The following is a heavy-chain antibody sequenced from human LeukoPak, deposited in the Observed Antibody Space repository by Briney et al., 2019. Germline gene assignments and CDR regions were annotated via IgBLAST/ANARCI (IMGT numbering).Heavy chain of an antibody. J-gene: IGHJ4*02. CDR2: INPNSGGT. CDR1: GYTFTDYF. V-gene: IGHV1-2*02. CDR3: ARGRYGRSHPAFDN. Sequence: GASVKVSCKASGYTFTDYFIHWVRQAPGQGLEWMGWINPNSGGTNYAQKFQGRVTMTRDTSIRTAYMEVSRLTSDDTAVFYCARGRYGRSHPAFDNWAQGTLVTVSS. D-gene: IGHD1-26*01.